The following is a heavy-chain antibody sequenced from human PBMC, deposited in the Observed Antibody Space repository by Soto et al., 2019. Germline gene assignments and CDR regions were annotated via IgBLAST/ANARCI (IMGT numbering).Heavy chain of an antibody. Sequence: SETLSLTCTVSGGSISSGDYYWSWIRQPPGKGLEWIGYIYYSATTYYNPSLRSRLTISIDTSKNQLSLKLSSVTAADTAVYFCARGFRGVYFDFWGQGTLVTVSS. J-gene: IGHJ4*02. V-gene: IGHV4-30-4*01. CDR1: GGSISSGDYY. CDR3: ARGFRGVYFDF. D-gene: IGHD3-10*01. CDR2: IYYSATT.